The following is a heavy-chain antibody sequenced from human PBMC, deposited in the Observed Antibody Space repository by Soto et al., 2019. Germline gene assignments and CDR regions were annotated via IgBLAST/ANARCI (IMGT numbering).Heavy chain of an antibody. CDR2: IFYSGST. D-gene: IGHD2-8*01. CDR1: GASISSRNYY. Sequence: TLSLTCNVSGASISSRNYYWGWIRQPPGKGLEWFGSIFYSGSTYYNPSLKSRVTISIVTSQNQFSLRLTSVTAADTAVYYCVRHPRIMVPRQHDYYFDTWGPGNLVTVLL. CDR3: VRHPRIMVPRQHDYYFDT. V-gene: IGHV4-39*01. J-gene: IGHJ4*02.